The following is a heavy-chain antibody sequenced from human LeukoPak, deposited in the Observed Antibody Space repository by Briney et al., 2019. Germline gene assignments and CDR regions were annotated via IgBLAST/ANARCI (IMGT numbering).Heavy chain of an antibody. D-gene: IGHD3-10*01. CDR2: IYSGGSI. Sequence: GGSLRLSCAASGFSVSSYYMHWVRQAPGKGVEWVSVIYSGGSIYYADSVKGRFIISRDNSKNTLDLQLNSLRAEDTAVYYCAREPPMGRYYYGMDVWGQGTTVTVSS. CDR3: AREPPMGRYYYGMDV. CDR1: GFSVSSYY. J-gene: IGHJ6*02. V-gene: IGHV3-66*01.